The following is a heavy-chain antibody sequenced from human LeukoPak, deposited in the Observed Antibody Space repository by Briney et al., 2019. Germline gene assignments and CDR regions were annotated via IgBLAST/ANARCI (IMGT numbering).Heavy chain of an antibody. CDR3: ARGDGDYVCVH. J-gene: IGHJ4*02. CDR1: GFTFSSYS. D-gene: IGHD4-17*01. CDR2: ISSSSSYI. V-gene: IGHV3-21*01. Sequence: GGSLRLSCAASGFTFSSYSMNWVRQAPGKGLEWVSSISSSSSYIYYADSVKGRFTISRDNAKNSLYLQMNSLRAEDTAVYYCARGDGDYVCVHWGQGTLVTVSS.